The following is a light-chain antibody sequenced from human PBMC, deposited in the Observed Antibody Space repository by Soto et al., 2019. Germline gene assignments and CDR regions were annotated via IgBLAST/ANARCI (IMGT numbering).Light chain of an antibody. V-gene: IGLV1-40*01. CDR1: SSNIGAGYD. CDR2: GNS. Sequence: QSVLTQPPSVSGAPGQRVTISCTGSSSNIGAGYDVHWYQQLPGTAPKLLIYGNSNRPSGVPERFSGSKSGTSASLAITGLQAEHEADYYCQSYDSSLSALFGGGTKLTVL. CDR3: QSYDSSLSAL. J-gene: IGLJ3*02.